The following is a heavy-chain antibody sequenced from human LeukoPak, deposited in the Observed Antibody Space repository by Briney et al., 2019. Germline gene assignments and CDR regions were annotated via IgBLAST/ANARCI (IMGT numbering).Heavy chain of an antibody. CDR1: GYSISSGYY. CDR2: VYQSGIT. V-gene: IGHV4-38-2*01. D-gene: IGHD4-11*01. Sequence: SETLSLTCAVSGYSISSGYYWGWIRQPPGKGLEWIGNVYQSGITYYNASLKSRVTISVDTSKNQFSLKLNSVTAADTAVYYCARRNSNSYFDYWGQGTLVTVSS. CDR3: ARRNSNSYFDY. J-gene: IGHJ4*02.